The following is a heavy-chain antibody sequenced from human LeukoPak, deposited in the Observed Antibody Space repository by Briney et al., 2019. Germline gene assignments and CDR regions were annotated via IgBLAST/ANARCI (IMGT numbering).Heavy chain of an antibody. V-gene: IGHV1-2*02. CDR3: ARNLWFGESSDAFDM. D-gene: IGHD3-10*01. CDR1: GYTFSDYY. CDR2: INPNNGRT. J-gene: IGHJ3*02. Sequence: ASMKVSCKTSGYTFSDYYMHWVRQAPGQGLEWMGWINPNNGRTSYAQKFQGRVTMTRDTSISTAYMEMSRLRSDDTAVYYCARNLWFGESSDAFDMWGQGTMVTVSS.